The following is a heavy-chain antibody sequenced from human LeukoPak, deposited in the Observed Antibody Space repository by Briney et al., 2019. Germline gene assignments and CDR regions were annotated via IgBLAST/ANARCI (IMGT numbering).Heavy chain of an antibody. V-gene: IGHV3-30*03. J-gene: IGHJ5*02. CDR2: ISYDGSIR. CDR1: GFTFSSFG. D-gene: IGHD1-26*01. Sequence: GRSLRLSCAASGFTFSSFGMHWVRQAPGKGLEGVAVISYDGSIRFSADSVKGRITISRDNSKSTLYLEMNSLREEDTAIYYCARDSMTSTTTIHNWFDPWGQGTLVTVSS. CDR3: ARDSMTSTTTIHNWFDP.